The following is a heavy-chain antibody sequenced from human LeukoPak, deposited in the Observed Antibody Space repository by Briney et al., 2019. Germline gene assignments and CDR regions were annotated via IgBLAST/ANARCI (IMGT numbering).Heavy chain of an antibody. CDR1: GGSISSYH. CDR3: ARGRYFDWPPAPYFDY. Sequence: PSETLSLTCTVSGGSISSYHWSWIRQPPGKGLEWIGYIYYSGSTNYNPSLKSRVTISVDTSKNQFSLKLSSVTAADTAVYYCARGRYFDWPPAPYFDYWGQGTLVTVSS. CDR2: IYYSGST. D-gene: IGHD3-9*01. V-gene: IGHV4-59*01. J-gene: IGHJ4*02.